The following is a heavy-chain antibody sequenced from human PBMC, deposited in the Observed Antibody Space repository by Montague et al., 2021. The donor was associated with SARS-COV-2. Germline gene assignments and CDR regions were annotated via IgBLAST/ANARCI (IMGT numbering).Heavy chain of an antibody. CDR1: GGSIDSFY. D-gene: IGHD3-22*01. CDR2: IFHSGRT. J-gene: IGHJ6*02. V-gene: IGHV4-59*01. CDR3: ARGGYYDNTGYYSDYYYNMDV. Sequence: SQTLSLTCTVSGGSIDSFYWSWIRRPPGKGLEWIGCIFHSGRTYYNPSLKSRVSMSVDTSKNQVSLRLSSLTAADTAVYYCARGGYYDNTGYYSDYYYNMDVWSQGTTVTVSS.